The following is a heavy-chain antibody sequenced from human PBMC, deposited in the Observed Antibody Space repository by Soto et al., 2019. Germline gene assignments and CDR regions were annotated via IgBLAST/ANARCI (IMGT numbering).Heavy chain of an antibody. CDR3: AHRLLSARSWGYYGSGSLDWFDP. Sequence: QITLKESGPTLVKPTQTLTLTCTFSGFSLSTSGVGVGWIRQPPGKALEWLALIYWDDDKRYSPSLKSRLTITKETSKNQVVLTMTNMDPVDTATYYCAHRLLSARSWGYYGSGSLDWFDPWGQGTLVTVSS. CDR1: GFSLSTSGVG. V-gene: IGHV2-5*02. J-gene: IGHJ5*02. D-gene: IGHD3-10*01. CDR2: IYWDDDK.